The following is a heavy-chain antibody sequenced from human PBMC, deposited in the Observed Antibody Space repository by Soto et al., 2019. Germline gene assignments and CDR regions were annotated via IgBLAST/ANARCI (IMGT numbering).Heavy chain of an antibody. J-gene: IGHJ3*02. Sequence: SETLSLTCTVSGGSISSGGYYWSWIRQHPGKGLEWIGYIYYSGSTYYNPSLKSRVTISVDTSKNQFSLKLSSVTAADTAVYYCARGLNWEWAFVIWGQGTMVNVAS. D-gene: IGHD7-27*01. CDR3: ARGLNWEWAFVI. V-gene: IGHV4-31*03. CDR1: GGSISSGGYY. CDR2: IYYSGST.